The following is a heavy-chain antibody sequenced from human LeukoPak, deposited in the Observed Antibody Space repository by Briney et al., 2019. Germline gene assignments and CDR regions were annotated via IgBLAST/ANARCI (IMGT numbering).Heavy chain of an antibody. CDR3: AKGLGTTVTYYYYGMDV. CDR1: GFTFSSYA. J-gene: IGHJ6*02. Sequence: PGGSLRLSCAASGFTFSSYAMSWVRQAPGKGLEWVSAISGSGGSTYYADSVKGRFTIFRDNSKNTLYLQMNSLRAEDTAVYYCAKGLGTTVTYYYYGMDVWGQGTTVTVSS. CDR2: ISGSGGST. V-gene: IGHV3-23*01. D-gene: IGHD4-17*01.